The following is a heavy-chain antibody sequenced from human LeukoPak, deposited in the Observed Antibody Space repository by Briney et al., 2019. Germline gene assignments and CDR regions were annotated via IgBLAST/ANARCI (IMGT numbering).Heavy chain of an antibody. CDR2: IIPIFGAA. V-gene: IGHV1-69*05. Sequence: SVKVSCKASGGTFSSYAISWVRQAPGQGLEWMGRIIPIFGAANYAQKFQGRVTITTDESTSTAYMELSSLRSGDTAVYYCARDDSSGYYPFDYWGQGTLVTVSS. D-gene: IGHD3-22*01. CDR3: ARDDSSGYYPFDY. J-gene: IGHJ4*02. CDR1: GGTFSSYA.